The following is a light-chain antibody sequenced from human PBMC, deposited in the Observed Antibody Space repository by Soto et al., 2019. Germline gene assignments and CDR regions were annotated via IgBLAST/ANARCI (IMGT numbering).Light chain of an antibody. CDR1: QSVSSSY. Sequence: EIVLTQSPGTLSLSPGERATLSCRASQSVSSSYLAWYQQKPGQAPRLLIYGASSRATGIPDRFSGSGSGTDFTLTISRLEPEDFAVYYCQQRTRWPPLTFGGGTKVEI. J-gene: IGKJ4*01. V-gene: IGKV3D-20*02. CDR2: GAS. CDR3: QQRTRWPPLT.